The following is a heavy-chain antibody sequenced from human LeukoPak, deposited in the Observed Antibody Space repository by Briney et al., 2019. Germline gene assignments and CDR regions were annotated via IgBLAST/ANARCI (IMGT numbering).Heavy chain of an antibody. J-gene: IGHJ3*02. CDR2: FDPEDGET. CDR1: GYTLTELS. D-gene: IGHD4-17*01. V-gene: IGHV1-24*01. Sequence: ASVKVSCKVSGYTLTELSMHWVRQAPGKGLERMGGFDPEDGETIYAQKFQGRVTMTEDTSTDTAYMELSSLRSEDTAVYYCATEPTAQNAFDIWGQGTMVTVSS. CDR3: ATEPTAQNAFDI.